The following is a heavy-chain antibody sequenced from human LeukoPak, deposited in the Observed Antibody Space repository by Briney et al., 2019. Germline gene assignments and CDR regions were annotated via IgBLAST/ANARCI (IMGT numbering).Heavy chain of an antibody. J-gene: IGHJ5*02. CDR2: ISGGGGST. CDR1: GFTFSSYA. D-gene: IGHD2-21*01. Sequence: GGSLRLSCAASGFTFSSYAMSWVRQAPGKGLEWVSAISGGGGSTYYADSVKGRFTISRDNPKNTLYLQINSLRAEDTVVYYCAKYAGGLVSWGQGTLVTVSS. CDR3: AKYAGGLVS. V-gene: IGHV3-23*01.